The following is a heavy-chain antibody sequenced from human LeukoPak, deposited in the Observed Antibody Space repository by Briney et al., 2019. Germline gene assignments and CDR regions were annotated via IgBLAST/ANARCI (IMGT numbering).Heavy chain of an antibody. V-gene: IGHV3-21*01. J-gene: IGHJ4*02. CDR3: AKAEGYCSSTSCSFLDY. CDR1: GFTFSSYS. D-gene: IGHD2-2*01. CDR2: ISSSSSYI. Sequence: GGSLRLSCAASGFTFSSYSMNWVRQAPGKGLEWVSSISSSSSYIYYADSVKGRFTISRDNAKNSLFLQMNSLTAEDTAVYYCAKAEGYCSSTSCSFLDYWGQGTLVTVSS.